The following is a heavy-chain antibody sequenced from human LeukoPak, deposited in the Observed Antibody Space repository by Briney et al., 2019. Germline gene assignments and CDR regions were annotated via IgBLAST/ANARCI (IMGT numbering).Heavy chain of an antibody. D-gene: IGHD3-10*01. CDR2: ISYDGGDK. V-gene: IGHV3-30*18. J-gene: IGHJ4*02. Sequence: GGSLRLSCAASGFTFSSYGLHWVRQAPGKGLEWVAFISYDGGDKYYADSVTGRFTISRDNSKNTLYPQMNSLRAEDTALYYCAKDGKGYYGSGSFGYWGQGTLVTVSS. CDR1: GFTFSSYG. CDR3: AKDGKGYYGSGSFGY.